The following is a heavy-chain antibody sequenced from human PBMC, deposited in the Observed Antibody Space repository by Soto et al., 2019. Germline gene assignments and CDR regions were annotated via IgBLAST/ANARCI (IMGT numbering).Heavy chain of an antibody. D-gene: IGHD6-13*01. CDR3: ARGRSPYSRSWYGSVI. J-gene: IGHJ4*02. Sequence: QVQLVQSGAEVKKPGASVKVSCKASGYTFTSYDINWVRQATGQGLEWMGWMNPNSGNTGYAQKFQGRVTLTRNTSISTAYMELSSLRSEDTAVYYCARGRSPYSRSWYGSVIWGQGTLVTVSS. V-gene: IGHV1-8*01. CDR1: GYTFTSYD. CDR2: MNPNSGNT.